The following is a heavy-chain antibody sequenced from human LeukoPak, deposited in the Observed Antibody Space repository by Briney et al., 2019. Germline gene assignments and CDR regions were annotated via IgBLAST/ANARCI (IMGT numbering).Heavy chain of an antibody. CDR2: ISIGSNYI. CDR1: GFTFSRYS. J-gene: IGHJ3*02. CDR3: ARGSRFGVVGRDAFDI. D-gene: IGHD3-3*01. V-gene: IGHV3-21*01. Sequence: GGSLRLSCAASGFTFSRYSMNWVRQAPGKGLEWVSSISIGSNYIYYADSVKGRFTISRDNAKDSLYLQVNSLRAEDTAVYYCARGSRFGVVGRDAFDIWGQGTVVTVSS.